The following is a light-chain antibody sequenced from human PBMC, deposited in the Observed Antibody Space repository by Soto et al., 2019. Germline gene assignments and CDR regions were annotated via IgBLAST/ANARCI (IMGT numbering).Light chain of an antibody. CDR3: SSYAGSNKL. CDR1: SSDIGGYEH. Sequence: QSVLTQPPSASGSLGQSVTISCTGTSSDIGGYEHVSWYQQYPGKAPKLMIYEVTRRPSGVPDRFSGSKSGNTASLTVSGLQAEDEDDYYCSSYAGSNKLFGGGTKLTVL. J-gene: IGLJ3*02. CDR2: EVT. V-gene: IGLV2-8*01.